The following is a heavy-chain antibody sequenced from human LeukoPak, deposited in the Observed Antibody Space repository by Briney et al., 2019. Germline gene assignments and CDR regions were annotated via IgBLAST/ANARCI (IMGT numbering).Heavy chain of an antibody. V-gene: IGHV3-53*01. CDR2: IYSGGST. CDR3: ARSPKGYSSSWYDY. Sequence: GGSLRLSCAASGFTVSSNYMSWVRQAPGKGLEWVSVIYSGGSTYYADSVKGRFTISRDNSKNTLYPQMNSLRAEDTAVYYCARSPKGYSSSWYDYWGQGTLVTVSS. CDR1: GFTVSSNY. J-gene: IGHJ4*02. D-gene: IGHD6-13*01.